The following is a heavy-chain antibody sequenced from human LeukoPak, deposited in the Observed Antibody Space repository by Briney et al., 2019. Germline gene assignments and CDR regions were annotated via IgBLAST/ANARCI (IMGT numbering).Heavy chain of an antibody. CDR2: IYTSGST. J-gene: IGHJ6*03. Sequence: SQTLSLTCTVSGGSISSGSYYWSWIRQPAGKGLEWVGHIYTSGSTNYNPSLKSRVTISVDTSKNQFSLKLSSVTAADTAVYYCARGTYYYDSSGHFYYYYYMDVWGKGTTVTISS. V-gene: IGHV4-61*09. D-gene: IGHD3-22*01. CDR3: ARGTYYYDSSGHFYYYYYMDV. CDR1: GGSISSGSYY.